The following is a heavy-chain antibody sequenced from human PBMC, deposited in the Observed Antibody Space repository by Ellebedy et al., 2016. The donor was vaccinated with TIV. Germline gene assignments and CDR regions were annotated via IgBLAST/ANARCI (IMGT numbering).Heavy chain of an antibody. Sequence: SVKVSCXASGGTFSSYAISWVRQAPGQGLEWMGRIIPILGIANYAQKFQGRVTITADKSTSTAYMELSSLRSEDTAVYYCTRHEELQMVYYYYYMDVWGKGTTVTVSS. D-gene: IGHD1-7*01. CDR1: GGTFSSYA. V-gene: IGHV1-69*04. CDR2: IIPILGIA. J-gene: IGHJ6*03. CDR3: TRHEELQMVYYYYYMDV.